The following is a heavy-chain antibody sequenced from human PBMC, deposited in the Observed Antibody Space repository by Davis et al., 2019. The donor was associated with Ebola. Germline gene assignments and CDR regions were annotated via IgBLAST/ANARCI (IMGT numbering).Heavy chain of an antibody. D-gene: IGHD3-9*01. V-gene: IGHV1-8*01. CDR3: ARGGYFGWLNRWHYYGNDV. CDR2: MNPNSENT. J-gene: IGHJ6*01. CDR1: GYTFTTYD. Sequence: AASVKVSCKASGYTFTTYDIHWVRQATGQGLEWMGWMNPNSENTGYAQKFQGRVTMTRSTSISTAYMELSSLRSEDTAVYYWARGGYFGWLNRWHYYGNDVRGQGTTVNGSS.